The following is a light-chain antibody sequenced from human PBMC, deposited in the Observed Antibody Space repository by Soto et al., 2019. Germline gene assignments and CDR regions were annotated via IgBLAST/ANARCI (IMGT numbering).Light chain of an antibody. V-gene: IGKV3-20*01. J-gene: IGKJ1*01. CDR1: QSVNSDY. Sequence: ELVLTQSPGTLSLFPGERATLSCRATQSVNSDYLAWYQQKPGQAPRLLISIASRRATGIPDRFSGSGSGTDFTLTISRLEPEDFAVYYCQQYGTSPWTFGQGTKVEIK. CDR3: QQYGTSPWT. CDR2: IAS.